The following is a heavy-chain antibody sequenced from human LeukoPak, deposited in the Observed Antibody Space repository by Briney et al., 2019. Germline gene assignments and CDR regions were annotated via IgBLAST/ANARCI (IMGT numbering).Heavy chain of an antibody. D-gene: IGHD3-10*01. Sequence: PSETLSLTCAVSGYSISSGYYWGWIRQPPGKGLEWIGGIFHSGSTYYNPSLKSRVNMPVDTSKNQISLKLSSVTAADTAVYYCARASGSYGSGSYYYYGMDVWGKGTTVTVSS. CDR1: GYSISSGYY. CDR2: IFHSGST. J-gene: IGHJ6*04. CDR3: ARASGSYGSGSYYYYGMDV. V-gene: IGHV4-38-2*01.